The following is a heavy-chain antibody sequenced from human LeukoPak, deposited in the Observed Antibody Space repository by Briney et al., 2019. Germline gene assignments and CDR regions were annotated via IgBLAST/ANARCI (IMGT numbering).Heavy chain of an antibody. CDR3: AKDRSSSWYSESY. J-gene: IGHJ4*02. CDR1: GFTYSNYN. D-gene: IGHD6-13*01. Sequence: GGSLRLSCAASGFTYSNYNMHWVRQAPGKGLEWVALISYDGNNKYYLDSVKGRFTISRDNSKNTLYLQMNSLRAEDTAVYYCAKDRSSSWYSESYWGQGTLVTVSS. CDR2: ISYDGNNK. V-gene: IGHV3-30*18.